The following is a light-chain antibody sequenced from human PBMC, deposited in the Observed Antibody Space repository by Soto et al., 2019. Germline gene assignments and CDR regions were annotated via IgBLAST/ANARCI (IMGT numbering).Light chain of an antibody. J-gene: IGKJ1*01. V-gene: IGKV3-15*01. CDR2: SAS. CDR1: QSVSTY. Sequence: EIVMTQSPATLSVSPGERATLSCRASQSVSTYLAWYQQKPGQARRLLLYSASTRATGIPARFSGGGSGTEFTLTLSSLQSEDFAVYICQQYNDWPPRWTFGQGTKGEIK. CDR3: QQYNDWPPRWT.